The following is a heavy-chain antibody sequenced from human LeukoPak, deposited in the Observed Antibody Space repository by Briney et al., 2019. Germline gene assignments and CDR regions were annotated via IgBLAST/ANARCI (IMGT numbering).Heavy chain of an antibody. CDR1: GFTFNNHW. V-gene: IGHV3-23*01. CDR2: IGGSGIST. CDR3: AKTEEGAVVIIAAFDY. J-gene: IGHJ4*02. Sequence: PGGSLRLSCAASGFTFNNHWMTWVRQAPGKGLEWVSAIGGSGISTYYADSVKGRFTISRDDSKNTLYLQMSSLRAEDTAVYYCAKTEEGAVVIIAAFDYWGQGTLVTASS. D-gene: IGHD2-15*01.